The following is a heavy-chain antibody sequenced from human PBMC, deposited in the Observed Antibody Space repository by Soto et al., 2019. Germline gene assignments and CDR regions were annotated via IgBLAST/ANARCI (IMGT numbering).Heavy chain of an antibody. CDR2: VSSTSSYI. D-gene: IGHD3-10*01. J-gene: IGHJ6*02. CDR1: GFTFSHYS. V-gene: IGHV3-21*01. Sequence: EVQLEESGGGLVKPGGSLRLSCAASGFTFSHYSMNWVRQAPGKGLEWVAFVSSTSSYIYYAGSVKGRFTISRDNATNSLYLQMNTLRAEDTAVYYCAKDRGRGSPVSGGLDVWGQGTTVTVSS. CDR3: AKDRGRGSPVSGGLDV.